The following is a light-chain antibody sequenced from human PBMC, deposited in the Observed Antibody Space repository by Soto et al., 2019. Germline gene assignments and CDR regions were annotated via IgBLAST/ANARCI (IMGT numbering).Light chain of an antibody. Sequence: QSALTQPASVSGSPGQSITVSCPGTSNDVGAYNYVSWYQQHPGTAPKLMIYDVSNRPSGVSNRFSGSKSGNTASLTISGLQAEDEADYYCTSYTSSRTYVFGTGTKATVL. V-gene: IGLV2-14*03. CDR1: SNDVGAYNY. CDR2: DVS. CDR3: TSYTSSRTYV. J-gene: IGLJ1*01.